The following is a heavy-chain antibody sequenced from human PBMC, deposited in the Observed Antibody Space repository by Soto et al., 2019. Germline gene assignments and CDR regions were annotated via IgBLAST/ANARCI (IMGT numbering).Heavy chain of an antibody. CDR3: ARYRSSGSWSKFDY. Sequence: QVLLQESGPGLMKPSQTLSLTCTVSGLTISSASYYWSWIRQHPGKGLAWVGNIYYNGSTYYSPSLKSRVTLWVDTSKNQFSLRLASVTAADTAVYYCARYRSSGSWSKFDYWGQGTLVTVSS. CDR1: GLTISSASYY. D-gene: IGHD6-13*01. CDR2: IYYNGST. J-gene: IGHJ4*02. V-gene: IGHV4-31*03.